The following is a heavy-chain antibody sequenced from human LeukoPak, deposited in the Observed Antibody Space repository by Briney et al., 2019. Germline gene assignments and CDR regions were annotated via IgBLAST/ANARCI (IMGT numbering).Heavy chain of an antibody. CDR3: ASLGCSSTSCHAAPKPGFDY. Sequence: PSETLSLTCTVSGGSISSYYWSWIRQPPGKGLEWIGYIYYRVSTNYNPSLKSRVTISVDTSKNQFSLKLSSVTAADTAVYYCASLGCSSTSCHAAPKPGFDYWGQGTLVTLSS. V-gene: IGHV4-59*12. D-gene: IGHD2-2*01. CDR2: IYYRVST. J-gene: IGHJ4*02. CDR1: GGSISSYY.